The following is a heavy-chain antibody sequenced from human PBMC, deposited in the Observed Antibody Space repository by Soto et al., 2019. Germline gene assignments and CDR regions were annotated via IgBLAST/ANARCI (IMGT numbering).Heavy chain of an antibody. V-gene: IGHV4-34*01. CDR1: GGYFRGYD. J-gene: IGHJ5*02. CDR3: AKRYDFWSGYYTGGRWFDP. CDR2: INHSGST. Sequence: PSETKSLTSAVDGGYFRGYDWSWIRQNPGKGLEWIGEINHSGSTNYNPSLKSRVTISVDTSKNQFSLKLSSVTAADTAVYYCAKRYDFWSGYYTGGRWFDPWGQGTLVTVSS. D-gene: IGHD3-3*01.